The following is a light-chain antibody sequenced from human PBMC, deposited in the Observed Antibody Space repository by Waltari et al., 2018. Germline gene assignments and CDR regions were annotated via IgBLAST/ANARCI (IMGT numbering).Light chain of an antibody. Sequence: QSVLTQPPSMSGAPEQTVTIPCSCTKSHPRPGSLVPWYRVPPGTSPPLLIFGNKNRPSGVSDRFSASKSGASAYLVISGLHVGDEGDYYCQSYDSALRGSVFGGGTKLSVL. CDR3: QSYDSALRGSV. J-gene: IGLJ2*01. V-gene: IGLV1-40*01. CDR2: GNK. CDR1: KSHPRPGSL.